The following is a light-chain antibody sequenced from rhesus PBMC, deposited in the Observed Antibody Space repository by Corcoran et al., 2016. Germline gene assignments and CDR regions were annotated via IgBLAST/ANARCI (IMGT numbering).Light chain of an antibody. J-gene: IGLJ1*01. CDR1: SSDIGGYNY. CDR2: DVS. CDR3: SSYAFINTFL. V-gene: IGLV2-23*01. Sequence: QAALTQPTYVSGSPGQSVTISCTGTSSDIGGYNYVSWYQQHPGKAPKLMIYDVSKRPSGVSDRFSGSKSGNTASLTISGLQAEDEADYYFSSYAFINTFLFGSGTRLTVL.